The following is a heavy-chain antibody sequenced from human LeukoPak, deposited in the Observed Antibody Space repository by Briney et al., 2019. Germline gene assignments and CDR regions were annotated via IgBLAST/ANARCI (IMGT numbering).Heavy chain of an antibody. CDR2: FDPEDGET. CDR1: GYTLTELS. D-gene: IGHD3-22*01. CDR3: ARRFSDSSGYYVDY. V-gene: IGHV1-24*01. J-gene: IGHJ4*02. Sequence: SVKVSCKVSGYTLTELSMHWVRQAPGKGLEWMGGFDPEDGETIYAQKFQGRVTMTRDTSTSTVYMELSSLRSEDTAVYYCARRFSDSSGYYVDYWGQGTLVTVSS.